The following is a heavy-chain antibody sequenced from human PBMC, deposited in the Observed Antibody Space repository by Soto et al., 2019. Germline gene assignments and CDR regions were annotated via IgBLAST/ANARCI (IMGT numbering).Heavy chain of an antibody. CDR1: GFTFSSYA. CDR2: ISGSGGST. V-gene: IGHV3-23*01. CDR3: AMRSSGWYFDY. J-gene: IGHJ4*02. D-gene: IGHD6-19*01. Sequence: EVQLLESGGGLVQPGGSLRLSCAASGFTFSSYAMNWVRQAPGKGLEWVSVISGSGGSTYYADSVKGRFTISRDNSKNTLYLQMYSLRAEDTAVYYCAMRSSGWYFDYWGQGTLVTVSS.